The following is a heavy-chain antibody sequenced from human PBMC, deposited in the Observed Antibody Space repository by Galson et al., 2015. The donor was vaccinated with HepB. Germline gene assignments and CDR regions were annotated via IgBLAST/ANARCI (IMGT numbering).Heavy chain of an antibody. D-gene: IGHD1-26*01. CDR1: GFTFSSYA. J-gene: IGHJ4*01. V-gene: IGHV3-30*04. CDR3: ARDEYSGSYYLGY. Sequence: SLRLSCAASGFTFSSYAMHWVRQAPGKGLEWVAVLSYDGTIKYYADSVKGRFTISRDNSKSTLYLQMNSLRDEDTAVYYCARDEYSGSYYLGYWGQGTLITVSS. CDR2: LSYDGTIK.